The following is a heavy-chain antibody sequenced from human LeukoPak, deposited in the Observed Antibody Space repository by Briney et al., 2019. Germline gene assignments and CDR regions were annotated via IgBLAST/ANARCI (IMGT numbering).Heavy chain of an antibody. D-gene: IGHD3-10*01. J-gene: IGHJ4*02. V-gene: IGHV4-34*01. CDR1: GGSFSGYY. CDR3: ARGLDNYGSGSSD. Sequence: SSETLSLTCAVYGGSFSGYYWSWIRQPPGKGLEWIGEINHSGSTNYNPSLKSRVTISVDTSKNQFSLKLSSVTAADTAVYYCARGLDNYGSGSSDWGQGTLVTVSS. CDR2: INHSGST.